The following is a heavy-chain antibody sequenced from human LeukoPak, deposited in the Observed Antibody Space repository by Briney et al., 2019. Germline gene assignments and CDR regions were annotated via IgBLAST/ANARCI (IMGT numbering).Heavy chain of an antibody. CDR1: GYTFTSYG. Sequence: GASVKVSCKASGYTFTSYGISWVRQAPGQGLEWMGWISAYNGNTNYAQKLQGRVTMTTDTSTSTAYMELRSLRSDDTAVYYCARDKGSMTTVTNFDYWGPGNPGHRLL. CDR2: ISAYNGNT. CDR3: ARDKGSMTTVTNFDY. D-gene: IGHD4-17*01. J-gene: IGHJ4*02. V-gene: IGHV1-18*04.